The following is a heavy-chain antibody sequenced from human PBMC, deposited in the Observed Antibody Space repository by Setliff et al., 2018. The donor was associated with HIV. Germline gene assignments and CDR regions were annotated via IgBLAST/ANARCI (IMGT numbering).Heavy chain of an antibody. CDR2: IYHSGAT. D-gene: IGHD4-17*01. Sequence: SETLSLTCTLSGDSVTTPYYWAWIRQPPGKGLEWVGSIYHSGATYFTPSLKSRVTLSVDTSKNQFFLRLTSVSAADTGLYFCARHSPVTTEDYMDVWGKGTTVTVSS. J-gene: IGHJ6*03. CDR1: GDSVTTPYY. CDR3: ARHSPVTTEDYMDV. V-gene: IGHV4-38-2*02.